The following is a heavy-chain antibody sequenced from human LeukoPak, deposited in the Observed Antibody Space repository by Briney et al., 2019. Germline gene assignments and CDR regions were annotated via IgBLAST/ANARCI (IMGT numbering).Heavy chain of an antibody. V-gene: IGHV4-39*01. D-gene: IGHD5-18*01. CDR1: GGSISSSSSY. Sequence: SETLSLTCSVSGGSISSSSSYWGWIRQPPGKGLEWIGSIYYSGSSFDNPALKSRVTISVDTSKNQFSLKLSSVTAADTAVYYCATLGYSYGTDYWGQGTLVTVSS. CDR2: IYYSGSS. CDR3: ATLGYSYGTDY. J-gene: IGHJ4*02.